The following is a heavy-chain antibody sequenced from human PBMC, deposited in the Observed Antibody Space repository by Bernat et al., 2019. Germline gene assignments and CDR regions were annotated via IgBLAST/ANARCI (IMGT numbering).Heavy chain of an antibody. CDR3: AKVFELILWPAAMAEGAFDI. Sequence: EVQLLESGGGLVQPGGSLRLSCAASGFTFSSYAMSWVRQAPGKGLEWVSAISGSGGSTYYADSVKGRFTISRDNSKNTLYLQMNSLRAEDTAVYYCAKVFELILWPAAMAEGAFDIWGQGTMVTVSS. CDR1: GFTFSSYA. V-gene: IGHV3-23*01. CDR2: ISGSGGST. J-gene: IGHJ3*02. D-gene: IGHD2-2*01.